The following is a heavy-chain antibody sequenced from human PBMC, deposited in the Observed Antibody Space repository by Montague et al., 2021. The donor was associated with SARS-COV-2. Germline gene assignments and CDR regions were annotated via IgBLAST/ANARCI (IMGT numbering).Heavy chain of an antibody. J-gene: IGHJ4*01. CDR3: GSYCGGSYLDY. CDR1: GGSISSDY. V-gene: IGHV4-4*07. Sequence: SETLSLTCTVSGGSISSDYWCWSRMPARQGLEWIGRIYTSGSASDNPSLTSRVTMSVDTSKNKFSLKLSSVSAAATAVYYWGSYCGGSYLDYWGQGTLVTVSS. CDR2: IYTSGSA. D-gene: IGHD2-21*01.